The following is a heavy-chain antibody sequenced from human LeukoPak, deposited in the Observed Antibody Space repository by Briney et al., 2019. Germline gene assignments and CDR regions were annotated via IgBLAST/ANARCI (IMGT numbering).Heavy chain of an antibody. CDR1: GYTFTSYG. V-gene: IGHV1-8*01. D-gene: IGHD2-15*01. CDR2: MNPNSGNT. Sequence: ASVKVSCKASGYTFTSYGINWERQATGQGLEWMGWMNPNSGNTGYAQKFHGRVTMTRNTSISTAYMALSSLRSEDTAVYYCARGPNVRYCSGGSCYSSYYYYGMDVWGQGTTVTVSS. J-gene: IGHJ6*02. CDR3: ARGPNVRYCSGGSCYSSYYYYGMDV.